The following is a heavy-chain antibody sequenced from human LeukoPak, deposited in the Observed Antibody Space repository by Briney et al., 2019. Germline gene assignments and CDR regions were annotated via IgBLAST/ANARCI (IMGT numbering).Heavy chain of an antibody. CDR3: AGGEEWDKGCAGY. D-gene: IGHD1-26*01. J-gene: IGHJ4*02. V-gene: IGHV4-59*02. CDR1: GDSVSSDY. Sequence: PSETLSLTCTVSGDSVSSDYWSWIRQPPGKGLEWIGYIHNSGSSNSNPSLKSRVTISVDTSNRQFSLRLTSVTAADTAVYYCAGGEEWDKGCAGYWGQGTLITVSS. CDR2: IHNSGSS.